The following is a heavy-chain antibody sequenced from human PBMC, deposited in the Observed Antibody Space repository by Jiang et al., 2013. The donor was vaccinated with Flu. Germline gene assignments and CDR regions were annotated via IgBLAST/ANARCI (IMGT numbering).Heavy chain of an antibody. V-gene: IGHV6-1*01. J-gene: IGHJ5*02. D-gene: IGHD3-3*01. Sequence: QTLSLTCAISGDSVSSNSAAWNWIRQSPSRGLEWLGRTYYRSKWYNDYAVSVKSRITINPDTSKNQFSLQLNSVTPEDTAVYYCARAHREVFWSGYSGLGNNWFDPWGQGTLVTVSS. CDR2: TYYRSKWYN. CDR1: GDSVSSNSAA. CDR3: ARAHREVFWSGYSGLGNNWFDP.